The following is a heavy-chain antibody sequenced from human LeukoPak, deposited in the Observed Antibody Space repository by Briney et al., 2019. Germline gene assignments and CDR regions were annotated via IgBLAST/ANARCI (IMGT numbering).Heavy chain of an antibody. J-gene: IGHJ6*02. Sequence: PSATLSLTCTVSGASISNYYWCWIRPPPGKVLEWIEYFYYSGSTNYNPSLKSRVTISLATSKDQFSLELCSVTAADTAVYYCARLDPRRSYGMDVWGQGTTVTVS. CDR3: ARLDPRRSYGMDV. V-gene: IGHV4-59*08. CDR1: GASISNYY. CDR2: FYYSGST.